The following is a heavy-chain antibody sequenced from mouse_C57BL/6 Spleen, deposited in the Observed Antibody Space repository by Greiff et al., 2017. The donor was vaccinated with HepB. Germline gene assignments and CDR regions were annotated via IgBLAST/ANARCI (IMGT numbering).Heavy chain of an antibody. D-gene: IGHD4-1*01. V-gene: IGHV1-52*01. CDR1: GYTFTSYW. CDR3: ARYRVTGTGDYFDY. Sequence: QVQLQQPGAELVRPGSSVKLSCKASGYTFTSYWMHWVKQRPIQGLEGIGNIEHLDSETNDKKKFKDKDTLTVDKSSSTAYMQLSSLTSEDSAVYYCARYRVTGTGDYFDYWGQGTTLTVSS. J-gene: IGHJ2*01. CDR2: IEHLDSET.